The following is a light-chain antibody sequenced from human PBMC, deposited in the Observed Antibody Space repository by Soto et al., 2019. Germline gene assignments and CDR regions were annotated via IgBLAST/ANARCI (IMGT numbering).Light chain of an antibody. J-gene: IGKJ5*01. CDR3: QQSYLPIT. V-gene: IGKV1-39*01. Sequence: DILMTQSPSSLSASVGDRVTITCRASQSIISYLSWYQQKPGKAPKLLIYAASSLQSGVPSRFSGSGSGTDFTLTISSLQPEDFATYYCQQSYLPITFGQGTRLEN. CDR2: AAS. CDR1: QSIISY.